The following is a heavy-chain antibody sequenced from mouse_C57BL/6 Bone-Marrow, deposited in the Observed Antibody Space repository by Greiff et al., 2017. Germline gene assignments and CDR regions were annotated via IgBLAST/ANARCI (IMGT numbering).Heavy chain of an antibody. D-gene: IGHD1-1*01. CDR2: IWWDDDK. Sequence: QVQLKESGPGILQPSQTLSLTCSFSGFSLSTFGMGVGWIRQPSGKGLEWLAHIWWDDDKYYNPALKSRLTISKDTSKNQGFLKIANVDTADTATYYCARIYYGSSYRYFDYWGQGTTLTVSS. J-gene: IGHJ2*01. CDR1: GFSLSTFGMG. CDR3: ARIYYGSSYRYFDY. V-gene: IGHV8-8*01.